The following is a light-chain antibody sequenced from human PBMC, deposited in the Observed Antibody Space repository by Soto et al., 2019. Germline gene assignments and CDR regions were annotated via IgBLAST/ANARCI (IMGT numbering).Light chain of an antibody. V-gene: IGLV1-47*01. CDR3: AAWDDSLSVVV. CDR1: TSNIGSSY. Sequence: QSALTQPPSASGTPGQRVTISCSGSTSNIGSSYVYWYQQLPGTAPQLFIYRNNQRPSGVPDRFSGSKSGTSASLAVSGLRSEDEADYYCAAWDDSLSVVVFGGGTKLTVL. J-gene: IGLJ2*01. CDR2: RNN.